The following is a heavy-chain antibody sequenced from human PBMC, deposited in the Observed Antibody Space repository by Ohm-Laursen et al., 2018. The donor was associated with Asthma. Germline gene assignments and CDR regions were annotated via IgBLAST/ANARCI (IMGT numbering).Heavy chain of an antibody. CDR1: GFPFNTSW. V-gene: IGHV3-7*05. Sequence: SLRLSCAASGFPFNTSWMTWVRQVPGKGLEWVANIKPDGTENAYLDSVRGRFTISKDNAKNSLFLQMNSLRGEDTALYYCARDSPPRTQTTVTTGWLDPWGQGTLVTVSS. J-gene: IGHJ5*02. CDR3: ARDSPPRTQTTVTTGWLDP. D-gene: IGHD4-11*01. CDR2: IKPDGTEN.